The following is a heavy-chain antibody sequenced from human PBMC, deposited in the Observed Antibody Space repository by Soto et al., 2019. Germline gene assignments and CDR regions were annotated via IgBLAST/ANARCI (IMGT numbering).Heavy chain of an antibody. CDR3: ARQSSEVLIVVVPAEFDY. V-gene: IGHV4-39*01. D-gene: IGHD2-2*01. CDR2: IYYSGST. Sequence: SETLSLTCTVSGGSISSSSYYWGWIRQPPGKGLEWIGSIYYSGSTYYNPSLKSRVSISVDTSKNQFSLNLSSLTAADTAVYYCARQSSEVLIVVVPAEFDYWGQGTLVTVSS. CDR1: GGSISSSSYY. J-gene: IGHJ4*02.